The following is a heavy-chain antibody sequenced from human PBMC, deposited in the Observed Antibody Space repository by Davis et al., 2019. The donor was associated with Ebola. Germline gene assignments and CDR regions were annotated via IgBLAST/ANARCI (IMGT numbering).Heavy chain of an antibody. V-gene: IGHV4-4*02. D-gene: IGHD4-17*01. CDR1: GGSISSSNW. CDR3: ARDYGYYGMDV. J-gene: IGHJ6*02. CDR2: IYHSGST. Sequence: SETLSLTCAVSGGSISSSNWWSWVRPPPGKGLEWIGEIYHSGSTNYNPSLKSRVTISVDTSKNQFSLKLSSVTAADTAVYYCARDYGYYGMDVWGQGTTVTVSS.